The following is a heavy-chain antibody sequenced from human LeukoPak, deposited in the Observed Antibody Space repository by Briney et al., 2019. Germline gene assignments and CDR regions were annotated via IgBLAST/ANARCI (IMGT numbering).Heavy chain of an antibody. CDR1: GGTFSSYA. D-gene: IGHD3-22*01. V-gene: IGHV1-69*05. CDR3: ASDNYDSSGYYLTHFDY. Sequence: GSSVKVSCKASGGTFSSYAISWVRQAPGQGLEWMGGIIPIFGTANYAQKFQGRVTITTDESTSTAYMELSSLRSEDTAVHYCASDNYDSSGYYLTHFDYWGQGTLVTVSS. CDR2: IIPIFGTA. J-gene: IGHJ4*02.